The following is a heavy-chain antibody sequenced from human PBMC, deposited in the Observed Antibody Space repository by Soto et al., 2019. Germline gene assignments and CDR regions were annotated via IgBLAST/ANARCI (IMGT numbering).Heavy chain of an antibody. CDR2: IIPIFGTA. CDR3: AMIMGVRREYYFDY. J-gene: IGHJ4*02. V-gene: IGHV1-69*13. Sequence: SVKVSCXASGGTFSSYAISWVRQAPGQGLEWMGGIIPIFGTANYAQKFQGRVTITADESTSTAYMELSSLRSEDTAVYYCAMIMGVRREYYFDYWGQGTLVTVSS. D-gene: IGHD2-8*01. CDR1: GGTFSSYA.